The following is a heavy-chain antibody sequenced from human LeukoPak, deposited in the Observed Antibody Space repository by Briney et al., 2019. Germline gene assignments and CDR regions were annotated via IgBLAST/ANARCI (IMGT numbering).Heavy chain of an antibody. CDR1: RGTFSKYA. V-gene: IGHV1-69*04. CDR3: ARASMGYLVCPAP. D-gene: IGHD3/OR15-3a*01. CDR2: IIPILNIT. Sequence: ASVKLSSKASRGTFSKYAISWVRQAPGQGLESLGRIIPILNITHYSQQFQGRVTIPADKSTSTAYIELGRLRSAGTGLYYCARASMGYLVCPAPWGEGPRVTVP. J-gene: IGHJ5*02.